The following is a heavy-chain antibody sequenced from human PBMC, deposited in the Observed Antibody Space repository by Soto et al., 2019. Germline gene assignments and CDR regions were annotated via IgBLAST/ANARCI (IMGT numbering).Heavy chain of an antibody. V-gene: IGHV3-23*01. D-gene: IGHD2-2*01. Sequence: EVQLLESGGGLVQPGGSLRLSCSASGFTFSSYAMSWVRQAPGKGLEWVSAISGSGGSTYYADSVKGRFTISRDNSKNTLYLQMNSLRAEDTAVYYCATPLYCSSTSCFSYWGQGTLVTVSS. CDR3: ATPLYCSSTSCFSY. CDR1: GFTFSSYA. J-gene: IGHJ4*02. CDR2: ISGSGGST.